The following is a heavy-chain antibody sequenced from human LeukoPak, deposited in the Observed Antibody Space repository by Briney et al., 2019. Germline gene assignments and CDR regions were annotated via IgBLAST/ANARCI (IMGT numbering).Heavy chain of an antibody. CDR3: ARDYSAYGLDV. D-gene: IGHD6-13*01. Sequence: SETLSLTCTVSGGSISSYYWSWIRQPPGKGLEWIGYIYHGGSTYYNPSLKSRVTISVDMSKNQFSLKLNSVTAADTAVYYCARDYSAYGLDVWGQGTTVTVSS. CDR1: GGSISSYY. CDR2: IYHGGST. V-gene: IGHV4-59*12. J-gene: IGHJ6*02.